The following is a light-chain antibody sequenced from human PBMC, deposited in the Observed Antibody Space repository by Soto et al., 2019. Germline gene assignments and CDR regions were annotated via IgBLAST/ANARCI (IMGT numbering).Light chain of an antibody. CDR2: GAS. V-gene: IGKV3-20*01. J-gene: IGKJ5*01. Sequence: IVINQSPVTVSVSPGESVTLSCRASPSVSSSTYLAWYQQKRGQAPRLLIYGASSRATGIPDRFSGSGSGADFTLHISRLEPEDFAVYYCQQYGSSPITFGQGTRLEIK. CDR3: QQYGSSPIT. CDR1: PSVSSSTY.